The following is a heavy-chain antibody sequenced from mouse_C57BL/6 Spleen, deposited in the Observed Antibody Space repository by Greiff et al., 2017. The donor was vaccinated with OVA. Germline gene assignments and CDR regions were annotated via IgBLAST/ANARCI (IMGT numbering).Heavy chain of an antibody. CDR3: ARSDGFLAY. D-gene: IGHD2-3*01. CDR1: GYAFSSSW. CDR2: IYPGDGDT. J-gene: IGHJ3*01. V-gene: IGHV1-82*01. Sequence: LVKPGASVKISCKASGYAFSSSWMNWVKQRPGKGLEWIGRIYPGDGDTNYNGKFKGKATLTADKSSSTAYMQLSSLTSEDSAVYFCARSDGFLAYWGQGTLVTVSA.